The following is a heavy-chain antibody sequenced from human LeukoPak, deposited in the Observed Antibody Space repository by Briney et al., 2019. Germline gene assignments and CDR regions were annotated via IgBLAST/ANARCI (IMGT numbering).Heavy chain of an antibody. V-gene: IGHV4-34*01. CDR1: GGSFSGYY. CDR3: ARYGSGSYYKAPNFDY. J-gene: IGHJ4*02. Sequence: SETLSLTCAVYGGSFSGYYWSWIRQPPGKGLECIGEIHHSGSTNYNPSLKSRVTLSVDTSKNQFSLKLSSVTAADTAVYYCARYGSGSYYKAPNFDYWGQGTLVTVSS. D-gene: IGHD3-10*01. CDR2: IHHSGST.